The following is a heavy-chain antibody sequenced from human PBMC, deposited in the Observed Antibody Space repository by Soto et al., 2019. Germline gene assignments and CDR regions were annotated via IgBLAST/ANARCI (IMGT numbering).Heavy chain of an antibody. D-gene: IGHD1-26*01. J-gene: IGHJ6*02. Sequence: PGESLKISCKGSGYSFTSYWIGWVRQMPGKGLEWMGIIYPGDSDTRYSPSFQGQVTISADKSISTAYLQWSSLKASDTAMYYCARLVGYGDYYYYYGMVVWGQGTTVTVSS. CDR3: ARLVGYGDYYYYYGMVV. V-gene: IGHV5-51*01. CDR2: IYPGDSDT. CDR1: GYSFTSYW.